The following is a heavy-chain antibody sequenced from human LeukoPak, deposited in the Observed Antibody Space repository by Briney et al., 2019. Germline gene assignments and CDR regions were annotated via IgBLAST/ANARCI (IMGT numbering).Heavy chain of an antibody. V-gene: IGHV3-23*01. Sequence: GGSLRLSCEASGFTFNSYAMNWVRQAPGKGLEWVSTISRSGGSTYYADSVKGRFTISRDNSKNTLYLQMNSLRAEDTAVYYCARWDYDILTGYHNGYYFDYWGQGTLVTVSS. CDR3: ARWDYDILTGYHNGYYFDY. CDR2: ISRSGGST. J-gene: IGHJ4*02. D-gene: IGHD3-9*01. CDR1: GFTFNSYA.